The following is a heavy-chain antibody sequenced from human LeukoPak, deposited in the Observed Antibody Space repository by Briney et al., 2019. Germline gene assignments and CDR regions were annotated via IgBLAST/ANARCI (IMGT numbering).Heavy chain of an antibody. CDR2: IYPGDSDT. CDR3: ARHKDLGYSGKYFQH. J-gene: IGHJ1*01. Sequence: GESLKIPCKGSGYSFSTSWIGWVRQMPGKGLEWMGIIYPGDSDTRYSPSFQGQVTISADKSISTAYLQWSSLKASDTAMYYCARHKDLGYSGKYFQHWGQGTLVTVSS. D-gene: IGHD1-26*01. V-gene: IGHV5-51*01. CDR1: GYSFSTSW.